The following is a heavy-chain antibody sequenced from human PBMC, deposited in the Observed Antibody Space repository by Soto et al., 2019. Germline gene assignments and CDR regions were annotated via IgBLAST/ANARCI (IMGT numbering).Heavy chain of an antibody. Sequence: WTWIRQPPGKGLEWIGFIYNSGSTHYNPSLRSRVTILVDTSKNQFSLKLRSVTAADTAVYYCASMGYHYGSGSYPLDYWGQGTLVTVSS. V-gene: IGHV4-59*08. CDR3: ASMGYHYGSGSYPLDY. J-gene: IGHJ4*02. CDR2: IYNSGST. D-gene: IGHD3-10*01.